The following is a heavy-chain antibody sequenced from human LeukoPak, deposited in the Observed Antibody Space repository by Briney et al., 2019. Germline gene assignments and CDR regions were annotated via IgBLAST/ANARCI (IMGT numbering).Heavy chain of an antibody. V-gene: IGHV3-48*02. CDR1: GFTFSSYS. D-gene: IGHD1-14*01. J-gene: IGHJ4*02. CDR2: ISSSSSTI. CDR3: ARGSSETRIYYFDY. Sequence: PGGSLRLSCAASGFTFSSYSMNWVRQAPGKGLEWVSYISSSSSTIYYADSVKGRFTISRDNAKNSLYLQMNSLRDEDTAVYYRARGSSETRIYYFDYWGQGTLVTVSS.